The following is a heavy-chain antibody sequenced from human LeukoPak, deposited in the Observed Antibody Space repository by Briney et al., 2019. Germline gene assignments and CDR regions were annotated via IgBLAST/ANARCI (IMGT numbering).Heavy chain of an antibody. CDR3: AKDPTSYSSSSGN. J-gene: IGHJ4*02. CDR1: GFTFSNYA. V-gene: IGHV3-23*01. D-gene: IGHD6-6*01. Sequence: GGSLRLSCAASGFTFSNYAMSWVRQAAGKGLEWVSAISASDGSTYYADSVKGRFTISRDNSKNTLYLQMNSLRAEDTAVYYCAKDPTSYSSSSGNWGQGTLVTVSS. CDR2: ISASDGST.